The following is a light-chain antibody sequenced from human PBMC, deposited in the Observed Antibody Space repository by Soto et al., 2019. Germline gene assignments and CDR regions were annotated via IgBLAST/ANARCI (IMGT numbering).Light chain of an antibody. CDR2: DVN. V-gene: IGLV2-11*01. J-gene: IGLJ3*02. CDR1: SSDVGGYNY. CDR3: CTYAGSYTWV. Sequence: QSALTQPRSVSGSPGQSVTISCTGTSSDVGGYNYVSWYQQYPGKAPKLMIYDVNKWPSGVPDRFSASKSGTTASLTISGLQAEDEADYYCCTYAGSYTWVFGGGTKLTVL.